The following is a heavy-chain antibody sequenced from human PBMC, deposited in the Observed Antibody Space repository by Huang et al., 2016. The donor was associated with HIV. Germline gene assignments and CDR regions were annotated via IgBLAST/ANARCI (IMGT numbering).Heavy chain of an antibody. CDR3: ARDHHDFWRGYRRMYFFDH. CDR1: GGSISTHY. CDR2: IDYRGST. J-gene: IGHJ4*02. D-gene: IGHD3-3*01. Sequence: QVQLQESGPGLVKPSETLSLTCTVSGGSISTHYWSWIRQPPGKGLEWIGSIDYRGSTNDSPPLKGRVTILLDTSKNQFSLGVNSVTAADTSMYYCARDHHDFWRGYRRMYFFDHWGQGTLVTVSS. V-gene: IGHV4-59*11.